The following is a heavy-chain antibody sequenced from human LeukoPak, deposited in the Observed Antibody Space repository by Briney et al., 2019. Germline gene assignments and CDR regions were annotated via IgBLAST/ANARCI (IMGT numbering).Heavy chain of an antibody. D-gene: IGHD5-24*01. V-gene: IGHV3-30*03. CDR1: GFTFRGYW. Sequence: GGSLRLSCAASGFTFRGYWMTWVRQAPGKGLEWVAVISYDGSNKYYADSVKGRFTISRDNSKNTLYLQMNSLRAEDTAVYYCAINYFDYWGQGTLVTVSS. CDR3: AINYFDY. CDR2: ISYDGSNK. J-gene: IGHJ4*02.